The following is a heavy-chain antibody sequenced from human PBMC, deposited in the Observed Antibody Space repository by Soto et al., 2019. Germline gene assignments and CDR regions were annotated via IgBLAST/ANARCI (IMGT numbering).Heavy chain of an antibody. J-gene: IGHJ4*02. Sequence: ASVKVSCKASGYTFTSYGISWVRQAPGQGLEWMGWISAYNGNTNYAQKLQGRVTMTTDTSTSTAYMELRSLRSDDTAVYYCARDWFGGYSSGWYYHFDYWGQGTLVTVSS. V-gene: IGHV1-18*01. CDR1: GYTFTSYG. D-gene: IGHD6-19*01. CDR3: ARDWFGGYSSGWYYHFDY. CDR2: ISAYNGNT.